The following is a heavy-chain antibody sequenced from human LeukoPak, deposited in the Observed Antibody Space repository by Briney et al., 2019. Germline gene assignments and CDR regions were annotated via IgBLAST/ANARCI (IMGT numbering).Heavy chain of an antibody. J-gene: IGHJ4*02. V-gene: IGHV3-30*03. D-gene: IGHD3-22*01. CDR3: ARVGTYYDSSGYHMAFDY. CDR2: ISYDGSNK. Sequence: GGSLRLSCAASGFTFSSYGMHWVRQAPGKGLEWVAVISYDGSNKYYADSVKGRFTISRDNSKNTLYLQMNSLRAEDTAVYYCARVGTYYDSSGYHMAFDYWGQGTLVTVSS. CDR1: GFTFSSYG.